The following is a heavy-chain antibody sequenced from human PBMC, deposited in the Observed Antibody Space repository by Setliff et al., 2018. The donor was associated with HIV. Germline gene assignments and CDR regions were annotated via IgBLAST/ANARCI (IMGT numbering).Heavy chain of an antibody. V-gene: IGHV4-61*10. D-gene: IGHD5-18*01. CDR2: ISATGST. J-gene: IGHJ6*03. Sequence: PSETLSLTCTVSGGIISSDSFFWSWIRQPAGKGLEWIGHISATGSTNYNPSLKSRVTISVDTSKNQLSLKLSSVTAADTAVYYCARGSRGYSYAYYYYYMDVWGKGTTVTVSS. CDR3: ARGSRGYSYAYYYYYMDV. CDR1: GGIISSDSFF.